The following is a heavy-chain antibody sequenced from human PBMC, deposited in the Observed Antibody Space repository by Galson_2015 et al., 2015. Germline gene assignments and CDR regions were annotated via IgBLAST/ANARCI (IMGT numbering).Heavy chain of an antibody. V-gene: IGHV3-33*01. D-gene: IGHD6-19*01. CDR1: GFTFERYG. CDR2: IWYDGNNK. CDR3: AREASGRWLGGLEY. J-gene: IGHJ4*02. Sequence: SLRLSCAVSGFTFERYGMHWVRQAPGKGLEWVAVIWYDGNNKYYADSVKGRFTISRDNSKNTVHLQMNNLGAEDTAMYYCAREASGRWLGGLEYRGQGTLVTVSS.